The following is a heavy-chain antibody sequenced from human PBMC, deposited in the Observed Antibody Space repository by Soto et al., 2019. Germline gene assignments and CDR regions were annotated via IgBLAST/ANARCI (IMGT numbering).Heavy chain of an antibody. D-gene: IGHD3-22*01. Sequence: SVKVSCKASGYTFTGYFMHWVRQAPGQGLEWMGWINPNSGGTNYAQKFQGRVTMTRDTSISTAYMELSRLRSDDTAVYYCAGNYYDSSGYNYVEYSGQGTLVIVSS. CDR1: GYTFTGYF. J-gene: IGHJ4*02. V-gene: IGHV1-2*02. CDR2: INPNSGGT. CDR3: AGNYYDSSGYNYVEY.